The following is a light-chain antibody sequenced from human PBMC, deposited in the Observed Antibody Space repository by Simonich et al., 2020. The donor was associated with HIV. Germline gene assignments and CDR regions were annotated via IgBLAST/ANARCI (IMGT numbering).Light chain of an antibody. Sequence: EIVMTQSPATLSVSPGERATLSCRASQSVSSNLAWYQQKPGQAPRLLIYGASTRATGIPARCSGSGSGTEFTLTINSLQSGDFAVYYCQHYNNWPPWTFGQGTKVEIK. CDR1: QSVSSN. CDR2: GAS. CDR3: QHYNNWPPWT. J-gene: IGKJ1*01. V-gene: IGKV3-15*01.